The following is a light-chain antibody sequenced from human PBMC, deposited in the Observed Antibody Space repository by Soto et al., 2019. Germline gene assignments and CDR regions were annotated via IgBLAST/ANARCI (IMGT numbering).Light chain of an antibody. CDR2: AVS. CDR3: QQRSNWPPIT. Sequence: DIPFTQSPSFLSASVGDRVTITFRASQGISNYLAWYQQKPGKAPKLLIYAVSTLQSGVPSRFSGSGSETEFTLTISSLEPEDFAVYYCQQRSNWPPITFGQGTRLEIK. J-gene: IGKJ5*01. V-gene: IGKV1-9*01. CDR1: QGISNY.